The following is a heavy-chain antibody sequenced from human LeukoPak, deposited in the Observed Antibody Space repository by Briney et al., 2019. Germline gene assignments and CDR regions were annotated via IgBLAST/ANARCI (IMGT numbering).Heavy chain of an antibody. D-gene: IGHD3-22*01. V-gene: IGHV4-39*01. CDR2: VYYSGST. J-gene: IGHJ4*02. Sequence: SETLSLTCTVSGGSFSSTTYYWGWIRQPPGKGLEWIGSVYYSGSTYYNQSLKSRVTISVDTPKNQFSLKLTSVTAADTAVYYCARQYYDSSGYYPWYFDYWGQGTLVTVSS. CDR1: GGSFSSTTYY. CDR3: ARQYYDSSGYYPWYFDY.